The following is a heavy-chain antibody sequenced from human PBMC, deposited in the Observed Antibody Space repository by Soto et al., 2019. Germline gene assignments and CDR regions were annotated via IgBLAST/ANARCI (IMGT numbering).Heavy chain of an antibody. CDR3: ARGRGLGDC. V-gene: IGHV1-46*01. Sequence: QVQLVQSGAEVKKPGASVKVSCKASGYTFSSYYIHWVRQAPGQGLEWIGIINPNGGSTNYAQNFNGRLTVTRDTSMATMYMDLSALTSDDTAMNYCARGRGLGDCWGQGTLVTVSS. CDR2: INPNGGST. J-gene: IGHJ4*02. CDR1: GYTFSSYY. D-gene: IGHD3-9*01.